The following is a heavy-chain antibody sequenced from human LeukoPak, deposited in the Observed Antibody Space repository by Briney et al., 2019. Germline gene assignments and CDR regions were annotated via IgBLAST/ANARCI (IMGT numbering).Heavy chain of an antibody. V-gene: IGHV1-18*01. J-gene: IGHJ5*02. Sequence: ASVKVSCKSSGYTFTSYGIIWVRQAPGQGLEWMGWISAYNGNTNYAQKLQGRVTMTTDTSTSTAYMELRSLRSDDTAVYYCARGMGLRYFDWLTHWGQGTLVTVSS. D-gene: IGHD3-9*01. CDR3: ARGMGLRYFDWLTH. CDR1: GYTFTSYG. CDR2: ISAYNGNT.